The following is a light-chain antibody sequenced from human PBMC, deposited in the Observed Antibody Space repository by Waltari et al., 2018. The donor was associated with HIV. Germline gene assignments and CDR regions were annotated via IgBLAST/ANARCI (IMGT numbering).Light chain of an antibody. Sequence: QSALTQPASVSGSLGQSITITCIGTDTDLAIYTYISWYQHPPDRAPSLVVFDANSRPSEAPVRVSGSKSGKTASLTISGLQAEDEGIYYCSSYVSGGSLLFGGGTRVTVL. CDR3: SSYVSGGSLL. CDR1: DTDLAIYTY. V-gene: IGLV2-14*01. J-gene: IGLJ3*02. CDR2: DAN.